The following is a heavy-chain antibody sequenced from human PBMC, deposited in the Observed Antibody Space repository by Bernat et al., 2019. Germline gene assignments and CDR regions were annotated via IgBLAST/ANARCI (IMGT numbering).Heavy chain of an antibody. J-gene: IGHJ4*02. CDR3: ARDSGYCTNGVCYMTYYFDY. V-gene: IGHV3-30-3*01. CDR1: GFTFISYA. CDR2: IPYDGSNK. D-gene: IGHD2-8*01. Sequence: QVQLVESGGGLVQPGRSLRLSCAASGFTFISYAMHWVRQAPGKGLEWVAVIPYDGSNKSYADSVKGRFTISRDNSKNTLYLQMNSLRAEDTAVYYCARDSGYCTNGVCYMTYYFDYWGQGTLVTVSS.